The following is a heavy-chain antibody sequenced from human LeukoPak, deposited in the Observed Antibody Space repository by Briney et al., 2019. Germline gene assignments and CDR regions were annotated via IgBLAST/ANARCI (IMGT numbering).Heavy chain of an antibody. J-gene: IGHJ4*02. CDR2: ISYAVSNK. CDR3: AKANTAMSNFDY. D-gene: IGHD5-18*01. Sequence: GGCLRLSCAASGFTFSSYGMHWVRHSPGKGLEWVAVISYAVSNKYYADSVKGRFTISRDNSKNTLYLQMDSLRAEDTAVYYCAKANTAMSNFDYWGQGTLAIVTS. CDR1: GFTFSSYG. V-gene: IGHV3-30*18.